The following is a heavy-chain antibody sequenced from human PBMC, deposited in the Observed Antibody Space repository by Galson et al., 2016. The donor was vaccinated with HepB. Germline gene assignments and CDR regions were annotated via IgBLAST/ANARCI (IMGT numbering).Heavy chain of an antibody. J-gene: IGHJ5*02. D-gene: IGHD2-21*02. CDR3: VRDHSVVPATAYNWFDP. Sequence: SLRLSCAASGFIFSDYGMHWVRQAPGKGLKWVAVIWYAGSDKNYADSVKGRFTISRDNSKNTLHLEMNSLRAEDTAVYNCVRDHSVVPATAYNWFDPWGQGTLVTVSS. CDR1: GFIFSDYG. CDR2: IWYAGSDK. V-gene: IGHV3-33*01.